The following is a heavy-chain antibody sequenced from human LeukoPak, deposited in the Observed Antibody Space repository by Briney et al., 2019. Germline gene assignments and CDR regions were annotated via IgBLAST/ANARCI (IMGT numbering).Heavy chain of an antibody. D-gene: IGHD4-11*01. Sequence: GGSLRLSCVSSGFRFSNYSMNWVRQAPGKGLEWVSYISSSSSAIYYADSVKGRFTISRDNAKNSLYLQMNSLRAEDTAVYYCAKLPPRGTTDPSGTSMDYWGQGTLVTVSS. CDR1: GFRFSNYS. J-gene: IGHJ4*02. V-gene: IGHV3-48*01. CDR3: AKLPPRGTTDPSGTSMDY. CDR2: ISSSSSAI.